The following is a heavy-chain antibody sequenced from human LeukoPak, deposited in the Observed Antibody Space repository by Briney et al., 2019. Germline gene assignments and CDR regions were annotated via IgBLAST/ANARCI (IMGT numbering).Heavy chain of an antibody. J-gene: IGHJ4*02. CDR3: ARGEYSSSWYPFDY. CDR1: GYTFTGYD. V-gene: IGHV1-8*01. CDR2: MKSNSGDT. D-gene: IGHD6-13*01. Sequence: ASVKVSCKTSGYTFTGYDINWVRQATGQGLEWMGWMKSNSGDTHFAQKFQGRVTMTRNISISTAFMELSSLRSEDTAVYYCARGEYSSSWYPFDYWGQGSPVTVSS.